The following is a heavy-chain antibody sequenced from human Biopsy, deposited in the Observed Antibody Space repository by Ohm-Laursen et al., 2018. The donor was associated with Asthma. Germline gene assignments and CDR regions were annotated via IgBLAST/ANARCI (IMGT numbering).Heavy chain of an antibody. Sequence: SLRLSCAASGFTFSSYGMDWVRQAPGKGLEWVALMSYDGSIKDYADSLKGRFTISRDKSENTLYLQMNSLRAEDTAVYYCAKDERAYYGSDSKYMQPVPLGDWGQGTLVIVSA. J-gene: IGHJ4*02. CDR3: AKDERAYYGSDSKYMQPVPLGD. CDR2: MSYDGSIK. D-gene: IGHD2-21*01. V-gene: IGHV3-33*05. CDR1: GFTFSSYG.